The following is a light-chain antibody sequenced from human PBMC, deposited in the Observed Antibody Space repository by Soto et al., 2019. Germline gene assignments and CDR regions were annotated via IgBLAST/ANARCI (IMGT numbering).Light chain of an antibody. CDR2: REN. CDR3: QSYDASLGGSV. J-gene: IGLJ3*02. CDR1: DSNIGAGYD. Sequence: QSVLTQPPSMSGAPGQRVTISCTGSDSNIGAGYDVHWYQQLPGTAPKVLIERENNRASGVPDRFSGSKSGTSGSLAITGLQAEDEADYYCQSYDASLGGSVFGGGTKLTVL. V-gene: IGLV1-40*01.